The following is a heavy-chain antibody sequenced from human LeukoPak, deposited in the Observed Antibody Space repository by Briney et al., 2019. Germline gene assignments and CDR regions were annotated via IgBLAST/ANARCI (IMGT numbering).Heavy chain of an antibody. J-gene: IGHJ4*02. V-gene: IGHV5-51*01. CDR1: GYSFATYW. CDR3: ARQYRFRGAPKLHTVFGVRRPNFDY. CDR2: IYPGDSDT. D-gene: IGHD3-3*01. Sequence: GESLKISCQGSGYSFATYWIGWVRQMPGKGLEWMGIIYPGDSDTRYSPSFQGQVTISADKSINTAHLQWSSLKASDTAMYYCARQYRFRGAPKLHTVFGVRRPNFDYWGQGTLVTVSS.